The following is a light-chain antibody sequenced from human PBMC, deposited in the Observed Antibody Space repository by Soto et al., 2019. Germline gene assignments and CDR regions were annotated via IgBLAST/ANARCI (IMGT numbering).Light chain of an antibody. CDR3: QQYDSSPSYT. J-gene: IGKJ2*01. CDR1: QSVSSSY. V-gene: IGKV3-20*01. CDR2: GAS. Sequence: EIVLTQSPGTLSLSPGERATLSCRASQSVSSSYLAWYQQKPGQAPRLIIYGASSRATGIPDRFSGSGSGTDFSLTISRLEPEDFAVYYCQQYDSSPSYTFGQGTKLEIK.